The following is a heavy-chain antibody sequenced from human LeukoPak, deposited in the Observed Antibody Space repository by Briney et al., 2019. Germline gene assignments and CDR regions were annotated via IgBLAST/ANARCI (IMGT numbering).Heavy chain of an antibody. CDR1: GFTFSSYA. Sequence: GGSLRLSCAASGFTFSSYAMHWVRQAPGKGLEWVAIISYDGSNKYYADSVKGRFTISRDNSKNTLFLQMNSLRVEDTAPYYCAKSVAIYFYYGLDVWGQGTTVTVSS. V-gene: IGHV3-30-3*02. D-gene: IGHD3-3*01. J-gene: IGHJ6*02. CDR2: ISYDGSNK. CDR3: AKSVAIYFYYGLDV.